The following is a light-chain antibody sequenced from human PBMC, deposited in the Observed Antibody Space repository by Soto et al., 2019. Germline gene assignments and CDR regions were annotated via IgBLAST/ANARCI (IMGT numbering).Light chain of an antibody. V-gene: IGLV2-23*02. Sequence: QSALTQPASVSGSPGQSITISCTGTSSDVGSYNLVSWYQQHPSKAPKLMIYEVSKRPSGGSNRFSGSKSGNTASLTISGLQAEDEADYYCCSYAGSSFYVFGTGTKVPS. CDR2: EVS. CDR3: CSYAGSSFYV. J-gene: IGLJ1*01. CDR1: SSDVGSYNL.